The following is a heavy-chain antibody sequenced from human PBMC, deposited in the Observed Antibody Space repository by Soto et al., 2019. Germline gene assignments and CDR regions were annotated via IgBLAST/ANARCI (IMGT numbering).Heavy chain of an antibody. CDR3: ARGEEQQWLPRTGTHGYFDL. CDR2: ISAYNGNT. Sequence: QVQLVQSGAEVKKPGASVKVSCKASGYTFTSYGISWVRQAPGQGLEWMGWISAYNGNTNYAQKLQGRVTMTTDTAXXTXYXXLRSLRSDDTAVYYCARGEEQQWLPRTGTHGYFDLWGRGTLVTVSS. CDR1: GYTFTSYG. J-gene: IGHJ2*01. D-gene: IGHD6-19*01. V-gene: IGHV1-18*01.